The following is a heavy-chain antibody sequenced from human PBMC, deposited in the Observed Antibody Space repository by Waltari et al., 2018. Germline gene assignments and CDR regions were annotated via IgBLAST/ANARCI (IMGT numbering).Heavy chain of an antibody. CDR1: AVAIRESSFY. Sequence: QLQLQESGPGVVKPSETLSLTCSVSAVAIRESSFYWGWMRQAPGKGLEWIGSVYRSGSTSEAASLKSRVTISVDTSKNHFSLNVRSVTAADMGVYFCAKHSFGSYFSPWGQGTLVTVSS. CDR2: VYRSGST. J-gene: IGHJ5*02. D-gene: IGHD1-26*01. CDR3: AKHSFGSYFSP. V-gene: IGHV4-39*01.